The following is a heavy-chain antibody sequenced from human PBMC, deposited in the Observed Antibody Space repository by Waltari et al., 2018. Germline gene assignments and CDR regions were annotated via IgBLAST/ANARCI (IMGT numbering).Heavy chain of an antibody. Sequence: QVRLQESGPGLVKPSQTLSLTCGVSNGSITSGNYYWSWIRQAPGRALQWIGYIHNTGSTYYNPSLKSLIAISLDTSKNQFFLKLTSVTAADTATYYCARGGWHYFDYWGQGTLVTVSS. J-gene: IGHJ4*02. D-gene: IGHD3-22*01. CDR1: NGSITSGNYY. CDR2: IHNTGST. CDR3: ARGGWHYFDY. V-gene: IGHV4-31*01.